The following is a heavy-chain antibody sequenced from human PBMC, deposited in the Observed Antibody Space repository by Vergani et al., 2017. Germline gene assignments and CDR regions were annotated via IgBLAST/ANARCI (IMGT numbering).Heavy chain of an antibody. D-gene: IGHD4-23*01. Sequence: QVQLQQWGAGLLKPSETLSLTCAVYGGSFSGYYWSWIRQPPGKGLEWIGEINHSGSTNYNPFLKSRVTISVDTSKNQFSLKLSSVTAADTAVYYCARFYGGNSFNWFDPWGQGTLVTVSS. CDR1: GGSFSGYY. CDR2: INHSGST. J-gene: IGHJ5*02. V-gene: IGHV4-34*01. CDR3: ARFYGGNSFNWFDP.